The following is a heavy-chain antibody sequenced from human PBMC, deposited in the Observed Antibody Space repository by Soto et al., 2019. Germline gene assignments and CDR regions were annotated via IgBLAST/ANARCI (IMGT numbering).Heavy chain of an antibody. CDR2: INPNSGDT. CDR1: GYTFTTYD. D-gene: IGHD2-15*01. Sequence: QVQLVQSGAEVKKPGASVKVSCQASGYTFTTYDINWVRQATGQGLEWMGWINPNSGDTAYAQNFQGRVTMTRDTSIRTAYLELSGLRSEDTALYFCARPFCSGGTCFNYDDDYEPFANWGQGTLVTVSS. J-gene: IGHJ4*02. CDR3: ARPFCSGGTCFNYDDDYEPFAN. V-gene: IGHV1-8*01.